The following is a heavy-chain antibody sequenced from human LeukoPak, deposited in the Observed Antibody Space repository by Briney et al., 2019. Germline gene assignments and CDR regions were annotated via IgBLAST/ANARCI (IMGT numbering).Heavy chain of an antibody. CDR3: ARVRADYYGSGSYRY. CDR1: GYTFTGYY. J-gene: IGHJ4*02. D-gene: IGHD3-10*01. Sequence: ASVKVSCKASGYTFTGYYMHWVRQAPGQGLEWMGWINPNSGGTNYAQKFQGRVTMTEDTSTDTAYMELSSLRSEDTAVYYCARVRADYYGSGSYRYWGQGTLVTVSS. V-gene: IGHV1-2*02. CDR2: INPNSGGT.